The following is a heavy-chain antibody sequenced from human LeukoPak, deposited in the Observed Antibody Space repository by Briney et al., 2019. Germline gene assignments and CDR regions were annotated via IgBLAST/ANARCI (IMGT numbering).Heavy chain of an antibody. CDR2: MNPNSGNT. Sequence: GASVKVSCKASGYTFTSYDINWVRQATGQGLEWMGWMNPNSGNTGYAQKFQGRVTMTRNTSISTAYMELSSLRSEDTAVYYCARGPRYSSSWPFDYWGQGTLVTVSS. J-gene: IGHJ4*02. CDR3: ARGPRYSSSWPFDY. V-gene: IGHV1-8*01. D-gene: IGHD6-13*01. CDR1: GYTFTSYD.